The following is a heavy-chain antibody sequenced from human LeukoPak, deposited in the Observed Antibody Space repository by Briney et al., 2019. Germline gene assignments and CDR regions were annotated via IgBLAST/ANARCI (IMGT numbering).Heavy chain of an antibody. D-gene: IGHD3-22*01. CDR2: FYPVDSYT. Sequence: GESLKISCKASGYRFTTYWIGWVRQMPGKGLEGMGIFYPVDSYTRYTPSFQVHVTISADKSISTAYFQWSSLKASDTAMYYCARRRFNYDSSGYYPFDYWGQGTLVTVSS. J-gene: IGHJ4*02. V-gene: IGHV5-51*01. CDR3: ARRRFNYDSSGYYPFDY. CDR1: GYRFTTYW.